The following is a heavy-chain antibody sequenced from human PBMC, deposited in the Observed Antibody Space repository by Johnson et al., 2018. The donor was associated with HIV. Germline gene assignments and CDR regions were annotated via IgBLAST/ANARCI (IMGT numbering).Heavy chain of an antibody. J-gene: IGHJ3*02. CDR3: ASGEDYVGNYGAFDS. Sequence: QVQLVESGGGVVQPGRSLRLSCAASGFTFSSYAMHWVCQAPGKGLEWVAVISYDGSKKYYADSVKGRFAISRDNSKNTLHLQMNSLRAEDTAVYYCASGEDYVGNYGAFDSWGQGTMVTVSS. CDR1: GFTFSSYA. CDR2: ISYDGSKK. V-gene: IGHV3-30*09. D-gene: IGHD4-23*01.